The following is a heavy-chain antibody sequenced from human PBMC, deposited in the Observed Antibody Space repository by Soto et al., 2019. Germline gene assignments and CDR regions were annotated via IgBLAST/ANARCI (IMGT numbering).Heavy chain of an antibody. D-gene: IGHD3-10*02. CDR1: GYTLTELS. V-gene: IGHV1-24*01. J-gene: IGHJ6*02. Sequence: ASVKVSCKVSGYTLTELSMHWVRQAPGKGLEWMGGFDPEDGETIYAQKFQGRVTMTEDTSTDTAYMELSSLRSEDTAVYYCATGLFGGLRDYGIVVWFQSTTFTVFS. CDR2: FDPEDGET. CDR3: ATGLFGGLRDYGIVV.